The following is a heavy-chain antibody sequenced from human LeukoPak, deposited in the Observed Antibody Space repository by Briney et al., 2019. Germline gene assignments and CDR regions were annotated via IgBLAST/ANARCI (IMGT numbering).Heavy chain of an antibody. CDR1: GVSFSGKF. J-gene: IGHJ4*02. Sequence: GGSLRLSCVASGVSFSGKFMSWVRQAPGKGPECVAIIYASGFRYHSESVKGRFTISRDNSKNMVYLEMNSLRADDTAVYYCAKGRIAARPRRFDYWGQGTLVTVSS. D-gene: IGHD6-6*01. V-gene: IGHV3-53*01. CDR3: AKGRIAARPRRFDY. CDR2: IYASGFR.